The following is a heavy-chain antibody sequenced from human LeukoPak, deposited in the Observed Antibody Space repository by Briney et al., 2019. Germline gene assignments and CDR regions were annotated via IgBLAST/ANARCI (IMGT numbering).Heavy chain of an antibody. D-gene: IGHD3-22*01. J-gene: IGHJ3*02. V-gene: IGHV4-61*02. CDR3: ARDLRLGDSSGYYYSAAFDI. CDR2: IYTSGST. Sequence: PSETLSLTCTVSGGSISSGSYYWSWIRQPAGKGLEWIGRIYTSGSTNYNPSLKSRVTISVDTSKNQFSLKLSSVTAADTAVYYCARDLRLGDSSGYYYSAAFDIWGQGTMVPVSS. CDR1: GGSISSGSYY.